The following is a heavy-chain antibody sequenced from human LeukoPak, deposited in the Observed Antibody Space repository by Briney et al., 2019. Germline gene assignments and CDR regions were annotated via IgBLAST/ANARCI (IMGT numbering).Heavy chain of an antibody. CDR1: GYTFTNYD. CDR3: ARDYDFWSGYYTGLPY. D-gene: IGHD3-3*01. J-gene: IGHJ4*02. CDR2: MSPNSGNT. Sequence: ASVKVSCKTSGYTFTNYDINWVRQATGQGFEWMGWMSPNSGNTGYAQKFQGRVAMTMDTSIRTAYMELSSLRSEDTAVYYCARDYDFWSGYYTGLPYWGQGTLVTVSS. V-gene: IGHV1-8*01.